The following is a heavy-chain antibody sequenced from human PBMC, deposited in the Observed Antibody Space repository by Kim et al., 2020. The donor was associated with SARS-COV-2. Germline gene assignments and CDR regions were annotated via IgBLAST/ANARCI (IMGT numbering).Heavy chain of an antibody. CDR2: INPSGGSA. CDR1: GYTFTSSH. CDR3: ARGTWGGGGWGYGSGQYNRFDP. D-gene: IGHD3-10*01. Sequence: ASVKVSCKASGYTFTSSHIQWVRQAPGQGLEWVGIINPSGGSATYAQKLQGRVTMTSDTSAGTVYMELSSLRSEDTALYYCARGTWGGGGWGYGSGQYNRFDPWGQGNLGTVSS. V-gene: IGHV1-46*03. J-gene: IGHJ5*02.